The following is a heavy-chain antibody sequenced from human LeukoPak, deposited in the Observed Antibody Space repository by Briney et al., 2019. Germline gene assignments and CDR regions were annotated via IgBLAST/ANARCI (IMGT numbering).Heavy chain of an antibody. CDR3: ARGGDDYVWGSYRYFDY. CDR2: INHSGST. J-gene: IGHJ4*02. Sequence: PSETLSLTCAVYGGSFSGYYWSWIRQPPGKGLELIGEINHSGSTNYNPSLKSRVTISVDTSKNQFSLKLSSVTAADTAVYYCARGGDDYVWGSYRYFDYWGQGTLVTVSS. V-gene: IGHV4-34*01. D-gene: IGHD3-16*02. CDR1: GGSFSGYY.